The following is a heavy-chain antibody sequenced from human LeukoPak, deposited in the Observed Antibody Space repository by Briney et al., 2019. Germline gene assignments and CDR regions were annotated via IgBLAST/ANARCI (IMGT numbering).Heavy chain of an antibody. J-gene: IGHJ4*02. V-gene: IGHV3-23*01. CDR3: AKLLSGWELLSSFDY. CDR1: GFTFSSYG. D-gene: IGHD1-26*01. Sequence: GGSLRLSCAASGFTFSSYGMSWVRQAPGKGLEWVSAISGSGGSTYYADSVKGRFTISRDNSKNTLYLQMNSLRAEDTAVYYCAKLLSGWELLSSFDYWGQGTLVTVSS. CDR2: ISGSGGST.